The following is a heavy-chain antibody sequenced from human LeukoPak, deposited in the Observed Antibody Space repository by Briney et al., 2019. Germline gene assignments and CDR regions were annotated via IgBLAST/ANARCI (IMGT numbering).Heavy chain of an antibody. D-gene: IGHD6-13*01. J-gene: IGHJ4*02. Sequence: GESLKISCGASGYSFTTYWIAWVRQMPGEGLEWVGIIYPGDSDTRYSPSFQGQVTISADKSISTAYLQWSSLKASDTAMYYCARFGRIAAAGRAPLDYWGQGTLVTVSS. V-gene: IGHV5-51*01. CDR3: ARFGRIAAAGRAPLDY. CDR1: GYSFTTYW. CDR2: IYPGDSDT.